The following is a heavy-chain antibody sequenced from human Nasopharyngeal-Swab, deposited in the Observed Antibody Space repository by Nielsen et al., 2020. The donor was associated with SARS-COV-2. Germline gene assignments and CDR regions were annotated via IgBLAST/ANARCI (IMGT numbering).Heavy chain of an antibody. V-gene: IGHV5-51*01. D-gene: IGHD2-15*01. CDR3: ARGVLSDSDY. J-gene: IGHJ4*02. CDR1: GYSFTSYW. CDR2: VYPGDSDI. Sequence: GGSLRLSCKGSGYSFTSYWIGWVRQMPGKGLEWMGIVYPGDSDIRYSPSFQGQVTISADKSISTAYLQWSSLKASDTAMYYCARGVLSDSDYWGQGTLVTVSS.